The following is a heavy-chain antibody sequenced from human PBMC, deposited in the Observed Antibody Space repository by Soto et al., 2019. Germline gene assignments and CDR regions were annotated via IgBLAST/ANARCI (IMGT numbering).Heavy chain of an antibody. J-gene: IGHJ5*02. CDR3: ARGGLGYCTNGVCYDWFDP. CDR2: IIPIFGTA. V-gene: IGHV1-69*13. CDR1: GGTFSSYA. D-gene: IGHD2-8*01. Sequence: ASVKVSCKASGGTFSSYAISWVRQAPGQGLEWMGGIIPIFGTANYAQKFQGRVTITADESTSTAYMELSSLGSEDTAVYYCARGGLGYCTNGVCYDWFDPWGQGTLVTVSS.